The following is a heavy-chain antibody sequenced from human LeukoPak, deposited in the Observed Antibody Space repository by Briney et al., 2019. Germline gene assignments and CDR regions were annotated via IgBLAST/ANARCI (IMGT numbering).Heavy chain of an antibody. D-gene: IGHD7-27*01. CDR1: RFTFSSYG. V-gene: IGHV3-33*01. CDR3: AREQTGGFDY. Sequence: GGSLRPSCAASRFTFSSYGMHWVRQAPGKGLEWVAVIWYDGSNKYYADSVKGRFTIPRDNSKSTLYLQMSSLRAEDTAVYYCAREQTGGFDYWGQGTLVTVSS. J-gene: IGHJ4*02. CDR2: IWYDGSNK.